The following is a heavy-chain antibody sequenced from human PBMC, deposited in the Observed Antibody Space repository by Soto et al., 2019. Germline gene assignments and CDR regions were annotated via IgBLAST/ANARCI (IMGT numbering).Heavy chain of an antibody. D-gene: IGHD4-17*01. CDR3: ATATTPYYYGMDV. V-gene: IGHV3-23*01. CDR2: ISGSGGST. J-gene: IGHJ6*02. CDR1: GFTFSSYA. Sequence: GGSLRLSCAASGFTFSSYAMSWVRQPPGKGLEWVSAISGSGGSTYYADSVKGRFTISRDNSKNTLYLQMNSLRAEDTAVYYCATATTPYYYGMDVWGQGTTVTVSS.